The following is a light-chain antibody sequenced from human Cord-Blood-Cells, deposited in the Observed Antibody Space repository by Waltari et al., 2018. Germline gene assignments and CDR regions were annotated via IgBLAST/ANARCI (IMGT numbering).Light chain of an antibody. J-gene: IGLJ1*01. CDR3: CSYAGSSTFV. Sequence: QSALPQPASVSGSPGQSITLSCTGTSRDVGSYKLVSWYQQHPGKAPKLMIYEVSKRPSGVSNRFSGSKSGNTASLTISGLQAEDEADYYCCSYAGSSTFVFGTGTKVTVL. V-gene: IGLV2-23*02. CDR1: SRDVGSYKL. CDR2: EVS.